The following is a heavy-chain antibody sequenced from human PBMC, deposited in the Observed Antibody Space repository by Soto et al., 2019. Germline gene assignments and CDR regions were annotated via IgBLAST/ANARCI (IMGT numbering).Heavy chain of an antibody. D-gene: IGHD3-9*01. CDR3: AARGIRGTIHDILTGDYYFDY. J-gene: IGHJ4*02. CDR1: EFTFTSSA. Sequence: SVKVSCKASEFTFTSSAVQWVRQARGQRLEWIGWIVVGSGNTNYAQKFQERVTITRDMSTSTAYMELSSLRSEDTAVYYCAARGIRGTIHDILTGDYYFDYWGQGTLVTVSS. CDR2: IVVGSGNT. V-gene: IGHV1-58*01.